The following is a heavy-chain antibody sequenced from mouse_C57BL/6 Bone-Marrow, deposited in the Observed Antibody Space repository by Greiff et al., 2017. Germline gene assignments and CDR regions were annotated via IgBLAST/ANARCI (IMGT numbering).Heavy chain of an antibody. V-gene: IGHV1-52*01. CDR2: IDPSDSET. D-gene: IGHD2-3*01. J-gene: IGHJ2*01. Sequence: QVQLQQPGAELVRPGSSVKLSCKASGYTFTSYWMHWVKQRPIQGLEWIGNIDPSDSETHYNQKFKDKATLNVDKSSSTAYMQLSSLTSEDSAFYYCARGDDDYYETVFDYWGQGTTLTVSS. CDR3: ARGDDDYYETVFDY. CDR1: GYTFTSYW.